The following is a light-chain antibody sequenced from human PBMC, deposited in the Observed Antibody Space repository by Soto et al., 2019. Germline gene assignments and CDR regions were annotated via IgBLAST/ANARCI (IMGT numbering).Light chain of an antibody. J-gene: IGKJ1*01. CDR1: QSIRIY. V-gene: IGKV1-5*01. Sequence: DIQMTQSPSSLSASVGDRITITCRASQSIRIYLNWYQQKPGKAPKLLIYDASTLESGVPSRFRGSGSGTEFTPTISSLQPDDFATYYCQQYKTYSWTFGQGTKVDIK. CDR3: QQYKTYSWT. CDR2: DAS.